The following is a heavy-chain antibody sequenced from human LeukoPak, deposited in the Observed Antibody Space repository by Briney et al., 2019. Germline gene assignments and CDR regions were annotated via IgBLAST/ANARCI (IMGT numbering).Heavy chain of an antibody. CDR3: ARDGVAVAGQPYNWFDP. D-gene: IGHD6-19*01. J-gene: IGHJ5*02. V-gene: IGHV4-4*07. CDR1: GGSISSYY. CDR2: IYTSGST. Sequence: SETLSLTCTVSGGSISSYYWSWIRQPAGKRLEWIGRIYTSGSTNYNPSLKCRVTMSVDTSKNQFSLKLSSVTAADTAVYYCARDGVAVAGQPYNWFDPWGQGTLVTVSS.